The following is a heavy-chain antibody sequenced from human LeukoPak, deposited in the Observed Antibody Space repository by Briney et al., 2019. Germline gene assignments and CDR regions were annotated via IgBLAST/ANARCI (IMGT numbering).Heavy chain of an antibody. J-gene: IGHJ4*02. D-gene: IGHD5-24*01. CDR3: RDNAYKFDY. Sequence: GGSLRLSCAVSGFTFSSYWMNWVRQVPGKGLVWVSHINTFGTTATYADSVKGRFTISRDNANNTLYLQMNSLRVEDTAVYYVRDNAYKFDYWGQGTLVTVSS. CDR1: GFTFSSYW. CDR2: INTFGTTA. V-gene: IGHV3-74*01.